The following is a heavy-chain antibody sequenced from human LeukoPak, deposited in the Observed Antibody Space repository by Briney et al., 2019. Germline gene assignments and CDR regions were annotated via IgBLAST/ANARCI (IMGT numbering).Heavy chain of an antibody. CDR2: IYHNGST. Sequence: SETESLTCAVSGGSISSSNWWSWVRQPPGKGLEWIGEIYHNGSTNYNPSLKSRDTISVDRSKNQFSLKLSSVTAADTAVYYCAREGSSGRYFDYWGQGTLFTVSS. J-gene: IGHJ4*02. V-gene: IGHV4-4*02. CDR1: GGSISSSNW. CDR3: AREGSSGRYFDY. D-gene: IGHD5-12*01.